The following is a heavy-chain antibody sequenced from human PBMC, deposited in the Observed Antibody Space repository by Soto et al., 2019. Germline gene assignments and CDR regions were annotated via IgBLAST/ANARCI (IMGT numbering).Heavy chain of an antibody. J-gene: IGHJ4*02. CDR2: INGRSNYI. V-gene: IGHV3-21*01. Sequence: PGGSLRLSCAASGFTFSTYTMNWVRQAPGKGLEWVSSINGRSNYIYYADSVKGRFTISRDNANSSLYLQMNSLRAEDTAVYYCAREDGIVGTTSAFDYWGQGTLVTVSS. CDR3: AREDGIVGTTSAFDY. D-gene: IGHD1-26*01. CDR1: GFTFSTYT.